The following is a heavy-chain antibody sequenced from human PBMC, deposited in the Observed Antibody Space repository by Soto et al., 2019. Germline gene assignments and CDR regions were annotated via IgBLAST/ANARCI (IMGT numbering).Heavy chain of an antibody. CDR2: INPNSGGT. CDR1: GYTFTGYY. Sequence: QVQLVQSGAEVKKPGASVKVSCKASGYTFTGYYMHWVRQAPGQGLEWMGWINPNSGGTNYAQKFQGWVTMTRDTSVSTAYMELSRLGSDATAVYYCARASPPTLSQYHYYYGMDVWGQGTTVTGSS. V-gene: IGHV1-2*04. J-gene: IGHJ6*01. D-gene: IGHD2-2*01. CDR3: ARASPPTLSQYHYYYGMDV.